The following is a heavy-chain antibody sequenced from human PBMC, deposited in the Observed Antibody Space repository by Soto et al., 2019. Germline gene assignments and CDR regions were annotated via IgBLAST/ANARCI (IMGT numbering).Heavy chain of an antibody. D-gene: IGHD2-2*01. Sequence: ASVKVSRKXSGYTFTSYDINWVRQATGQGLEWMGWMNPNSGNTGYAQKFQGRVAMTRNTSISTAYMELSSLRSEDTAVYYCARGYCSSTSCYYYYYYGMDVWGQGTTVTVSS. CDR1: GYTFTSYD. J-gene: IGHJ6*02. CDR3: ARGYCSSTSCYYYYYYGMDV. V-gene: IGHV1-8*01. CDR2: MNPNSGNT.